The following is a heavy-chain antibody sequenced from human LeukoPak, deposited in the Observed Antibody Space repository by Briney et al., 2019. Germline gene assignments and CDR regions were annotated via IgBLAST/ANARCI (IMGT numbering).Heavy chain of an antibody. CDR3: AKVAFYDILTGYRPDYYYYGMDV. D-gene: IGHD3-9*01. CDR1: GFTFSSYG. Sequence: GGSLRLSCEASGFTFSSYGMHWVRQAPGKGLEWVAVISYDGSNKYYADSVKGRFTISRDNSKNTLYLQMNSLRAEDTAVYYCAKVAFYDILTGYRPDYYYYGMDVWGQGTTVTVSS. CDR2: ISYDGSNK. J-gene: IGHJ6*02. V-gene: IGHV3-30*18.